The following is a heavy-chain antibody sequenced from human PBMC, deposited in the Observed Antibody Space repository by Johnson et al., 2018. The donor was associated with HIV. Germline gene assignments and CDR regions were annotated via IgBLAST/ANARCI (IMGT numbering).Heavy chain of an antibody. V-gene: IGHV3-20*04. J-gene: IGHJ3*02. CDR2: INWNGGST. CDR3: AKDLFTEREDDAFDI. D-gene: IGHD1-26*01. Sequence: VQLVESGGGVVRPGGSLRLSCAASGFTFDDYGMSWVRQAPGKGLEWVSGINWNGGSTGYADSVKGRFTISRDNAKNTLYLQMNSLRAEDTAVYYFAKDLFTEREDDAFDIWGQGTMVTVSS. CDR1: GFTFDDYG.